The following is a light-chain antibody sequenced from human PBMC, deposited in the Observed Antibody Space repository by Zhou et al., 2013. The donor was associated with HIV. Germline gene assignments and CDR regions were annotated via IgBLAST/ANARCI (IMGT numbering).Light chain of an antibody. V-gene: IGKV3-20*01. CDR1: YGH. J-gene: IGKJ5*01. CDR3: QQLEF. CDR2: ATS. Sequence: ESVLTQSPGTLSLSPGETASLSCTAASYGHMTWYQKRPGQPPKLLIFATSQRASGIPDRFSGSQFGKQYTLTITRMEPEDFAGYYCQQLEFFGQGTRLXI.